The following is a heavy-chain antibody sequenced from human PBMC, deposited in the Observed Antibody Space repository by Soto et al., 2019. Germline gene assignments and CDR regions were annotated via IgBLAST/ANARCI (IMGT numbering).Heavy chain of an antibody. CDR1: GLTLSRSW. CDR3: AKAEIELWFSYFDH. J-gene: IGHJ4*02. V-gene: IGHV3-23*01. Sequence: GGSLRLSCAASGLTLSRSWMTWVRQAPGKGLEWVANIKHDGGSTYFADSVKGRFTISRDNSKNTLFLEMNSLRDEDTAVYYCAKAEIELWFSYFDHWGQGTLVTVSS. CDR2: IKHDGGST. D-gene: IGHD5-18*01.